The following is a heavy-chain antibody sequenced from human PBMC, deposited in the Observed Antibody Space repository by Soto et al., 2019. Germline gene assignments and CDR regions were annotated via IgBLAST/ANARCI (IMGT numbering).Heavy chain of an antibody. J-gene: IGHJ6*03. CDR2: IYYTGST. D-gene: IGHD3-10*01. CDR1: GGSINNHY. V-gene: IGHV4-59*11. CDR3: ARGRKTNYYYYYYMDV. Sequence: PSETLSLTCTVSGGSINNHYWSWIRQPPGKGLEWIGYIYYTGSTNYNPSLESRVTMSVDTSKNQFSLKLSSVTAADTAVYYCARGRKTNYYYYYYMDVWGKGTTVTVSS.